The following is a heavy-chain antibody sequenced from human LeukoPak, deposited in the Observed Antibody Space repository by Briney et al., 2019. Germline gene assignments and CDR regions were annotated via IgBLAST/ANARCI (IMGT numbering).Heavy chain of an antibody. CDR2: ISGDGGST. Sequence: GGSLRLSCAASGFTFDDYAMHWVRQAPGKGLEWVCRISGDGGSTYYADSVKGRFTISRDNSKTSLYLQMNSLRNDATALYYCARDQASSGWYPVDYWGQGTLVTVSS. CDR1: GFTFDDYA. D-gene: IGHD6-19*01. CDR3: ARDQASSGWYPVDY. V-gene: IGHV3-43*02. J-gene: IGHJ4*02.